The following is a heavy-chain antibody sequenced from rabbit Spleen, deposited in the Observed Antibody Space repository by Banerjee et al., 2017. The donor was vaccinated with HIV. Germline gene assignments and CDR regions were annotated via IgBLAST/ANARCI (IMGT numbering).Heavy chain of an antibody. CDR3: ARDLTDVIGWNFGW. CDR1: GFYLSSAYY. Sequence: QSLEESGGDLVKPGASLTLTCKASGFYLSSAYYIYWVRQAPGKGLEWIGCISTGSGSTWYANWAKGRFTFSKTSSTTVTLQMTSLTAADTATYFCARDLTDVIGWNFGWWGPGTLVTVS. D-gene: IGHD1-1*01. J-gene: IGHJ4*01. V-gene: IGHV1S40*01. CDR2: ISTGSGST.